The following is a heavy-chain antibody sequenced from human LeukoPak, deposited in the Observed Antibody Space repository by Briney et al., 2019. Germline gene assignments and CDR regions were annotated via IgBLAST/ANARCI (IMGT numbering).Heavy chain of an antibody. CDR3: ARAFTAMVTS. CDR1: GYTFTSYY. D-gene: IGHD5-18*01. CDR2: INPSGGST. V-gene: IGHV1-46*01. Sequence: ASVTVSCKASGYTFTSYYMHWVRQAPGQGLEWMGIINPSGGSTSYAQKFQGRVTMTRDTSTSTVYMELSSLRSDDTAVYYCARAFTAMVTSWGQGTLVTVSS. J-gene: IGHJ5*02.